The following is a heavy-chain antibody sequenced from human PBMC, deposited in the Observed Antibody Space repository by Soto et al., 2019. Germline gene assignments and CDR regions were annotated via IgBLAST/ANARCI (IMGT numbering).Heavy chain of an antibody. CDR1: GFTVSSNY. CDR3: ARDPPRKYYDFWSGYYSN. V-gene: IGHV3-66*01. Sequence: PGGSLRLSCAASGFTVSSNYMSWVRQAPGKGLEWVSVIYSGGSTYYADSVKGRFTISRDNSKNTLYLQMNSLRAEDTAVYYCARDPPRKYYDFWSGYYSNWGQGTLVTVSS. CDR2: IYSGGST. J-gene: IGHJ4*02. D-gene: IGHD3-3*01.